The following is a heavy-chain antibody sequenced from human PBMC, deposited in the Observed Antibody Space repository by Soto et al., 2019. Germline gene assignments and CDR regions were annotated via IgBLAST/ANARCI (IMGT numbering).Heavy chain of an antibody. V-gene: IGHV3-33*01. D-gene: IGHD2-15*01. J-gene: IGHJ4*02. CDR3: ARGGGGSNMGYFDY. CDR2: IWYDGSNK. CDR1: GFTFSSYG. Sequence: GGSLRLSCPASGFTFSSYGMHWVRQAPGKGLEWVAVIWYDGSNKYYADSVKGRFTISRDNSKNTLYLQMNSLRAEDTAVYYCARGGGGSNMGYFDYWGQGTLVTSPQ.